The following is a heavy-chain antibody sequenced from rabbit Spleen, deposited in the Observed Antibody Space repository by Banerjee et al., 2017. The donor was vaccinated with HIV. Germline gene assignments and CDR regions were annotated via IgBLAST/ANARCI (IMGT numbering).Heavy chain of an antibody. D-gene: IGHD4-1*01. CDR3: ARDLAGVIGWNFGW. V-gene: IGHV1S45*01. Sequence: QEQLEESGGDLVKPEGSLTLTCTASGFDLSTYWMCWVRQAPGKGLEWIACIYGGSSGTTYYANWAKGRFTMSKPSSTTVTLQMTSLTAADTATYFCARDLAGVIGWNFGWWGQGTPVTVS. CDR1: GFDLSTYW. J-gene: IGHJ4*01. CDR2: IYGGSSGTT.